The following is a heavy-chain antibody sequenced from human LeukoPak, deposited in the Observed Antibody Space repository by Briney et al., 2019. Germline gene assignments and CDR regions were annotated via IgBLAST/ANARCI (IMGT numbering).Heavy chain of an antibody. CDR3: AKGAEYYYDSSGYYPSALDY. CDR1: GFTISSYA. J-gene: IGHJ4*02. CDR2: ISGSGGST. V-gene: IGHV3-23*01. D-gene: IGHD3-22*01. Sequence: PGGSLRLSCAASGFTISSYAMSWVRQAPGKGLEWVSAISGSGGSTYYADSVKGRFTISRDNSKNTLYLQMNSLRAEDTAVYYCAKGAEYYYDSSGYYPSALDYWGQGTLVTVSS.